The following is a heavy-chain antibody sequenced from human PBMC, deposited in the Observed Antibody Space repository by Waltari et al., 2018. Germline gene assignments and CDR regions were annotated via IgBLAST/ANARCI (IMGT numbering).Heavy chain of an antibody. Sequence: QLQLQESGPGLVKPSETLSLTCTVSGGSISSSSYYWGWIRQPPGKGLEWIGIIYYSGSTYYNPSLKSRVTISVDTSKNQFSLKLSSVTAADTAVYYCARGSTAMVRGDFDYWGQGTLVTVSS. CDR3: ARGSTAMVRGDFDY. CDR1: GGSISSSSYY. CDR2: IYYSGST. J-gene: IGHJ4*02. D-gene: IGHD3-10*01. V-gene: IGHV4-39*07.